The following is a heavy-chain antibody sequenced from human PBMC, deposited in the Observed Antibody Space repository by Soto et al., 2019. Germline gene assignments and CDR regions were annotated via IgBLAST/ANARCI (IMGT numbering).Heavy chain of an antibody. D-gene: IGHD3-10*01. CDR3: AKYGYYGSGGSKDHKTFDY. J-gene: IGHJ4*02. CDR2: IIPIFGTA. Sequence: QVQLVQSGAEVKKPGSSVKVSCKASGGTFSSYAISWVRQAPGQGLEWMGGIIPIFGTANYAQKFQGRVTITADESTSTAYMELSSLRSEDTAVYYCAKYGYYGSGGSKDHKTFDYWGQGTLVTVSS. V-gene: IGHV1-69*01. CDR1: GGTFSSYA.